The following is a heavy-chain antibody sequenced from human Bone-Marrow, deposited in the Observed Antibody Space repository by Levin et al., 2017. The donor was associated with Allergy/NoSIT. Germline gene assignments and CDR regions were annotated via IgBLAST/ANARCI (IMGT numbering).Heavy chain of an antibody. Sequence: LSLTCAASGFTFSSYSMNWVRQAPGKGLEWVSYISSSSSTIYYADSVKGRFTISRDNAKNSLYLQMNSLRAEDTAVYYCARENKVRGADWFDPWGQGTLVTVSS. CDR1: GFTFSSYS. J-gene: IGHJ5*02. CDR2: ISSSSSTI. V-gene: IGHV3-48*01. CDR3: ARENKVRGADWFDP. D-gene: IGHD3-10*01.